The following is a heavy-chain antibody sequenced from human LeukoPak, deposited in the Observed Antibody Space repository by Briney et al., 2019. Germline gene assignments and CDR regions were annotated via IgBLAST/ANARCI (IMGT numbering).Heavy chain of an antibody. Sequence: GGSLRLSCAASGFTFSSYWMSWVRQAPGKGLEWVANIKQDGSEKYYVDSVKGRFTISRDNAKNSLYLQMNSLRAEDRALYYCARLRYNDFWSGHWKYYYYMDVWGKGTTVTVSS. J-gene: IGHJ6*03. D-gene: IGHD3-3*01. CDR2: IKQDGSEK. CDR1: GFTFSSYW. V-gene: IGHV3-7*01. CDR3: ARLRYNDFWSGHWKYYYYMDV.